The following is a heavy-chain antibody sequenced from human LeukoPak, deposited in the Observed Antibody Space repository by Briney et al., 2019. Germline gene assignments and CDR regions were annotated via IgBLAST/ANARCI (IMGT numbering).Heavy chain of an antibody. V-gene: IGHV3-23*01. CDR2: ISGSDGST. CDR3: AKGVEYEVPSD. Sequence: GGSLRLSCAASVFTFRRYAMSWVRPAPGGGLEWFSSISGSDGSTYYAGSVKGRFTISKVNAKNALYMQMNNLRAEDTVVYYCAKGVEYEVPSDWGQGTLVTVPS. J-gene: IGHJ4*02. D-gene: IGHD2-2*01. CDR1: VFTFRRYA.